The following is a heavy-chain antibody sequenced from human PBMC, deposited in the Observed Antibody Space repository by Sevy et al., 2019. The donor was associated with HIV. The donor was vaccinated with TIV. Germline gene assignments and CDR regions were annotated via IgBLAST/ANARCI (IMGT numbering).Heavy chain of an antibody. D-gene: IGHD1-1*01. CDR3: ARHGAVQLAFGLDV. J-gene: IGHJ6*02. CDR2: FYDSGRN. V-gene: IGHV4-61*03. Sequence: SETLSLTCTVSGGSVSSGRYYWSWIRQPPGKGLEWIGYFYDSGRNKYNPSLKSRVTIAVDMSKNLFSLKLTSVTAADTAVYYCARHGAVQLAFGLDVWGQGTRVTVSS. CDR1: GGSVSSGRYY.